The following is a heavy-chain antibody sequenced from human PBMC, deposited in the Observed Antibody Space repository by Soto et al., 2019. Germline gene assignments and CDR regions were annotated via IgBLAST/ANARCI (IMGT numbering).Heavy chain of an antibody. CDR3: ARDFLTITNAAAFDI. CDR1: GFTFSSYG. J-gene: IGHJ3*02. Sequence: QVQLVESGGGVVQPGRSLRLSCAASGFTFSSYGMHWVRQAPGKGLEWVAVIWYDGSNKYYADSVKGRFTISRDNSKNTLYLQMNSLRAEDTAVYYCARDFLTITNAAAFDIWGQGTMVTVSS. D-gene: IGHD5-12*01. V-gene: IGHV3-33*01. CDR2: IWYDGSNK.